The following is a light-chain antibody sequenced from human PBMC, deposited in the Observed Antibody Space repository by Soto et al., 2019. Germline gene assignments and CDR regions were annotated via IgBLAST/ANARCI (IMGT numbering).Light chain of an antibody. CDR1: QSVSSSY. J-gene: IGKJ1*01. Sequence: EIVLTQSPPTLSLSPGERSTLSCSASQSVSSSYLAWYQQKPGQAPRLLIYGASSRATGIPDRFSGSGSGTDFTLTISRLEPEDFAVYYCQQYGSSPGTFGQGTKVDIK. V-gene: IGKV3-20*01. CDR2: GAS. CDR3: QQYGSSPGT.